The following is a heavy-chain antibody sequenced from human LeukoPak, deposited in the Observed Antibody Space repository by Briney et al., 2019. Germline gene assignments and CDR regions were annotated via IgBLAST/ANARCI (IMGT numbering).Heavy chain of an antibody. CDR1: GGSISSYY. J-gene: IGHJ6*02. CDR2: IYYSGST. V-gene: IGHV4-59*01. D-gene: IGHD3-16*01. Sequence: SETLSLTCTVSGGSISSYYWSWIRQPPGKGLEWIGYIYYSGSTNYNPSLKSRVTISVDTSKNQFSLKLSSVTAADTAVYYCARFYYDYVWGSSPYYCYGMDVWGQGTTVTVSS. CDR3: ARFYYDYVWGSSPYYCYGMDV.